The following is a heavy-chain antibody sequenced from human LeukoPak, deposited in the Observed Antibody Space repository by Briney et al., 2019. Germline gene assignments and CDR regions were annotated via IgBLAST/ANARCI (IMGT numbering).Heavy chain of an antibody. CDR3: AKISSSWFGVDY. CDR1: GFTFSSYA. J-gene: IGHJ4*02. CDR2: ISGSGGST. D-gene: IGHD6-13*01. Sequence: GGSLRLSCAATGFTFSSYAMSWVRQAPGKGLEWVSAISGSGGSTYYADSVKGRFTISRDNSKNTLYLQMNSLRAEDTAVYYCAKISSSWFGVDYWGQGTLVTVSS. V-gene: IGHV3-23*01.